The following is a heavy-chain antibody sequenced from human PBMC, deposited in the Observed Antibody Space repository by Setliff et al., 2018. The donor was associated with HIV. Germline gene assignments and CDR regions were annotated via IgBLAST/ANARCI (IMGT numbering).Heavy chain of an antibody. CDR2: ISAYNGNT. V-gene: IGHV1-18*01. J-gene: IGHJ4*02. CDR3: ARDRRITIFGVVSLAPSKRTKTRSDFDY. D-gene: IGHD3-3*01. CDR1: GYTFTSYG. Sequence: ASVKVSCKASGYTFTSYGISWVQQAPGQGREWMGWISAYNGNTNYAQKLQGRVTMTTDTSTSTAYMELRSLRSDDTAVYYCARDRRITIFGVVSLAPSKRTKTRSDFDYWGQGTLVTVSS.